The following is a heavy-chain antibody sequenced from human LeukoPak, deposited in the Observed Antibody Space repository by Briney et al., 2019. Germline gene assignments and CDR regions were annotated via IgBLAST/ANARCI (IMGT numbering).Heavy chain of an antibody. V-gene: IGHV3-21*01. J-gene: IGHJ6*03. Sequence: GGSLRLSCAASGFTFSSYSMNWVRQAPGKGLEWVSSISSSSSYIYYADSVKGRFTISRDNAKNSLYLQMNSLRAEDTAVYYCAREAERLGGSYLGHMDVWGKGTTVTVSS. D-gene: IGHD1-26*01. CDR2: ISSSSSYI. CDR1: GFTFSSYS. CDR3: AREAERLGGSYLGHMDV.